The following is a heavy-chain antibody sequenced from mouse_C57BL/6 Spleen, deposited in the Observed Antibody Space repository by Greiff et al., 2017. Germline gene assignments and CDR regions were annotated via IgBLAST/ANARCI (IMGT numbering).Heavy chain of an antibody. Sequence: VKLMESGAELVKPGASVKMSCKASGYTFTTYPIAWMKQNPGKSLEWIGNFHPYNDDTKYNEKFKGKATLTVEKSSSTVYLELSRLTSDASAFYVCARGTIGYAMDYWGQGTSVTVSS. CDR1: GYTFTTYP. CDR3: ARGTIGYAMDY. V-gene: IGHV1-47*01. J-gene: IGHJ4*01. D-gene: IGHD1-1*02. CDR2: FHPYNDDT.